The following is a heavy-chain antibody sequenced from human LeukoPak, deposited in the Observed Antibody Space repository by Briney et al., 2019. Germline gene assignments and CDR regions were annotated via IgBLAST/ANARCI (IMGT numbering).Heavy chain of an antibody. Sequence: GASVKVSCKASGYTFTRYFMHWVRQAPGQGLEWMGWINPNSGGTNYAQKFQGRVTMTRDTSISTAYMELSRLTSDDTAVYYCARDILTDDAFDIWGQGTMVTVSS. CDR3: ARDILTDDAFDI. D-gene: IGHD7-27*01. CDR2: INPNSGGT. CDR1: GYTFTRYF. J-gene: IGHJ3*02. V-gene: IGHV1-2*02.